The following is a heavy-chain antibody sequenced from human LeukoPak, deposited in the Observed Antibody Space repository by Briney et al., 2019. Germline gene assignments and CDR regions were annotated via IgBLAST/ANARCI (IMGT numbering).Heavy chain of an antibody. CDR2: FSHSEST. D-gene: IGHD1-26*01. J-gene: IGHJ6*03. CDR1: GYSISSGYS. CDR3: ARGSRSPSYYYYYYMDV. V-gene: IGHV4-38-2*01. Sequence: SETLSLTCAVSGYSISSGYSWGWIRQPPGKGLEWIGSFSHSESTYYNPSLKSRVTISVGTSKNQFSLKLSSVTAADTAVYFCARGSRSPSYYYYYYMDVWGKGTTVTVSS.